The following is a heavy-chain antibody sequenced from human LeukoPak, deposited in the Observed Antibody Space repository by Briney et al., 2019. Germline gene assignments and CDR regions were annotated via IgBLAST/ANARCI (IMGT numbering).Heavy chain of an antibody. D-gene: IGHD5-12*01. J-gene: IGHJ3*02. CDR1: GFTFSSYS. CDR2: ISYDGSNK. Sequence: PGGSLRLSCAASGFTFSSYSMNWVRQAPGKGLEWVAVISYDGSNKYYADSVKGRFTISRDNSKNTLCLQMNSLRAEDTAVYYCAREARGPGYAFDIWGQGTMVTVSS. CDR3: AREARGPGYAFDI. V-gene: IGHV3-30*03.